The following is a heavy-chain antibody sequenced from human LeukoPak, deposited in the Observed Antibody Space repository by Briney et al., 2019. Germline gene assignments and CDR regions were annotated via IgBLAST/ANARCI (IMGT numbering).Heavy chain of an antibody. J-gene: IGHJ3*02. CDR1: GFTFSSYS. Sequence: GGSLRLSCAASGFTFSSYSMNWVRQTPGKGLEWVSYISSSSSTIYYADSVKGRFTISRDNAKNSLYLQMNSLRAEDTAVYYCARAQHYYDSSGYPTHDAFDIWGQGTMVTVSS. V-gene: IGHV3-48*04. D-gene: IGHD3-22*01. CDR3: ARAQHYYDSSGYPTHDAFDI. CDR2: ISSSSSTI.